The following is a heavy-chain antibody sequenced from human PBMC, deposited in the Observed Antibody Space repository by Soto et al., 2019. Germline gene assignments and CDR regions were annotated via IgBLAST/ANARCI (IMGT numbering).Heavy chain of an antibody. CDR2: ITTDKGKT. CDR1: GYTFTSYG. J-gene: IGHJ4*02. V-gene: IGHV1-18*01. Sequence: QVQLVQSGPEVKKPGASVKVSCKTSGYTFTSYGITWVRQAPGQGLEWMGWITTDKGKTTYAQKFQGRVTMTADTSKNTAYTELRSLRSDDTAVYDCASRSPALDSWGQGTLVTVSS. CDR3: ASRSPALDS.